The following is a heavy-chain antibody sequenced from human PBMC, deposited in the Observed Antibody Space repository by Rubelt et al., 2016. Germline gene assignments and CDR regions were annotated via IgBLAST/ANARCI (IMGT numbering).Heavy chain of an antibody. J-gene: IGHJ6*02. CDR3: AGTQSYYYYGMDV. CDR2: INHSGST. Sequence: QVQLQQWGAGLLKPSETLSLTCAVYGGSFSGYYWRWIRQPPGKGLEWIGEINHSGSTNYNPSLKSRVTIPVDTSKNQFSLRLSSVTAADTAVYYCAGTQSYYYYGMDVWGQGTTVTVSS. V-gene: IGHV4-34*01. CDR1: GGSFSGYY.